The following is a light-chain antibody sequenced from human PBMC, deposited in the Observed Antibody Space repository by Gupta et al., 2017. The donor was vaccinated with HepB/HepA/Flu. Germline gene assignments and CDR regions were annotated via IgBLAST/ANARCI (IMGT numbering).Light chain of an antibody. Sequence: LSASIGDRVTITCRASQGIRDDLGWFQQKPGKAPKLLIYAATGLESGVPSRFSGSGYGTDFTLTISSLQPEDFATYYCLQYYSYPWTFGQWTKVDI. CDR3: LQYYSYPWT. J-gene: IGKJ1*01. CDR2: AAT. CDR1: QGIRDD. V-gene: IGKV1-6*01.